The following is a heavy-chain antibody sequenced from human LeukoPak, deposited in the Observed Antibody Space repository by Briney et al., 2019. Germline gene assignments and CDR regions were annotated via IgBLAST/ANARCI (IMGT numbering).Heavy chain of an antibody. CDR1: GYTFTSYG. D-gene: IGHD4-17*01. CDR3: ARGPYGDYRYGMDV. V-gene: IGHV1-69*04. CDR2: IIPILGIA. Sequence: SVKVSCKASGYTFTSYGISWVRQAPGQGLEWMGRIIPILGIANYAQKFQGRVTITADKSTSTAYMELSSLRSEDTAVYYCARGPYGDYRYGMDVWGQGTTVTVSS. J-gene: IGHJ6*02.